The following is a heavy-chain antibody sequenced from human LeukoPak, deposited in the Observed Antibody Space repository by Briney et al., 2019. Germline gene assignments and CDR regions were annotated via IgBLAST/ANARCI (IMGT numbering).Heavy chain of an antibody. CDR2: IYTSGST. CDR1: GGSISSGSYY. V-gene: IGHV4-61*02. CDR3: ARANDFWSGSDY. D-gene: IGHD3-3*01. J-gene: IGHJ4*02. Sequence: PSETLSLTCTVSGGSISSGSYYWSWIRQPAGKGLEWIGRIYTSGSTNYNPSLKSRVTISVDTSKNQFSLKLSSVTAADTAVYYCARANDFWSGSDYWRQGTLVTVSS.